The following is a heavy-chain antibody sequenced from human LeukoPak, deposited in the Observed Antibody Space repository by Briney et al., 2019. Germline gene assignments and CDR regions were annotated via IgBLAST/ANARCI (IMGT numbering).Heavy chain of an antibody. D-gene: IGHD6-13*01. V-gene: IGHV3-23*01. CDR2: ISSSGGST. CDR3: AKGVTASRIAAAGTAMDV. Sequence: GGSLRLSCAASGFTFSSYEMNWVRQAPGKGLEWVSAISSSGGSTYYADSVKGRFTISRDNSKNTLYLQMNSLRAEDTAVYYCAKGVTASRIAAAGTAMDVWGKGTTVTISS. J-gene: IGHJ6*03. CDR1: GFTFSSYE.